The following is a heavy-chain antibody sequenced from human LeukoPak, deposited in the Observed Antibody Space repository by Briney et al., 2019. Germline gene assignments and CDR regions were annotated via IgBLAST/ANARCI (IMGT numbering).Heavy chain of an antibody. D-gene: IGHD2-15*01. Sequence: PGGSLRLSCAASGFTFSDYYMSCIRHAPGKGLEWVSYISSSSSYRNYANSVKCRFTISRDNAKNSLYLQMNSLRAEDTAIYYCARTQCPGGSFFSDAFYIWGQARMPGVCS. CDR2: ISSSSSYR. J-gene: IGHJ3*02. V-gene: IGHV3-11*03. CDR1: GFTFSDYY. CDR3: ARTQCPGGSFFSDAFYI.